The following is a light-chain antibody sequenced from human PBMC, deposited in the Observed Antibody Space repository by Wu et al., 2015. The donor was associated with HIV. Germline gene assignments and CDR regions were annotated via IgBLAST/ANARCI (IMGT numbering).Light chain of an antibody. J-gene: IGKJ2*01. CDR3: QQYDSLPYT. CDR2: GAS. V-gene: IGKV3-20*01. CDR1: ETVTSNY. Sequence: EVVLTQSPGTLSLSPGESATLSCRASETVTSNYLAWYQQRPGQAPRLLIYGASSRATGIPDRFSGSGSGTDFTLTISRLEPEDFAVYHCQQYDSLPYTFGQGTTLEIK.